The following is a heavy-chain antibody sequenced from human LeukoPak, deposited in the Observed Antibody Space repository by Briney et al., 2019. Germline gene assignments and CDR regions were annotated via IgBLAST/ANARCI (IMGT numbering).Heavy chain of an antibody. V-gene: IGHV3-23*01. CDR2: ILGSGVTT. Sequence: AGGSLRLSCAASGSTFSNYAMSWVRQAPGKGLEWVSAILGSGVTTYYADSVKGRFTVSRDNSKSTLYLQMNTLRAEDTALYYCAKWGDYDVLTGYYVPDYWGQGTLVTVSS. J-gene: IGHJ4*02. D-gene: IGHD3-9*01. CDR3: AKWGDYDVLTGYYVPDY. CDR1: GSTFSNYA.